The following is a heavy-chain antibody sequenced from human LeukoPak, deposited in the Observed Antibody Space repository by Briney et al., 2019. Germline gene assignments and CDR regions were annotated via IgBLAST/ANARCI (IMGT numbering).Heavy chain of an antibody. CDR2: IKWNGSAT. J-gene: IGHJ5*02. Sequence: GGAPRPLCCAAGFTFDCYCPMLVRQAPGEGVGGGVSIKWNGSATRYADAVKGRFTISRDNAKNSLYLEMNSLRAKDTAFYYCARGRHYSDSSDYHGNWFDPWGQGTLVTVSS. CDR3: ARGRHYSDSSDYHGNWFDP. V-gene: IGHV3-20*04. D-gene: IGHD3-22*01. CDR1: GFTFDCYC.